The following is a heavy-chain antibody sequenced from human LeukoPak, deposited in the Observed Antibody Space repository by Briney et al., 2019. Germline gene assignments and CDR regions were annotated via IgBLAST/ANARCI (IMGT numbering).Heavy chain of an antibody. CDR1: GFTFSSYG. J-gene: IGHJ3*02. V-gene: IGHV3-30*02. Sequence: GGSLRLSCAASGFTFSSYGMHWVRQAPGKGLEWVAFIPYEGINKYYTDSVKGRFTISRDNSKNTLYLQMNSLRAEDTAVYYCARDGHWDAFDIWGQGTMVTVSS. CDR3: ARDGHWDAFDI. CDR2: IPYEGINK.